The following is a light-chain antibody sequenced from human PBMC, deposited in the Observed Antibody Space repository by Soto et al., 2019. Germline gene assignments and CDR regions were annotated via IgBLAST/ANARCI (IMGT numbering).Light chain of an antibody. CDR2: APS. CDR3: HQCNNWPPGT. J-gene: IGKJ1*01. Sequence: EIVKTQSPALLYVSPGHRATLSCRASQSVGSNFAWYQKRPGHAPRLLMYAPSTRDTGLPARFNGSGSGTDFTHTIRTRQSEDFSVYYGHQCNNWPPGTFGQGTKVEIK. CDR1: QSVGSN. V-gene: IGKV3-15*01.